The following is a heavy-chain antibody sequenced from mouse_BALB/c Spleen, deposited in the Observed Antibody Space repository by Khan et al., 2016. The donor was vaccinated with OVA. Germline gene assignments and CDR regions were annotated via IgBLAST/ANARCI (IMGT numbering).Heavy chain of an antibody. J-gene: IGHJ2*01. CDR1: GYSFTGYF. CDR2: INPHIGET. Sequence: VQLKQSGPELVKPGASVKISCKASGYSFTGYFMNWVMQSHGKSLEWIGRINPHIGETFYNQKFKGKATLTVDESSSTAHMELRSLASEDSAVYDCARIYGSAFDYWGQGTTLTVSS. V-gene: IGHV1-20*02. CDR3: ARIYGSAFDY. D-gene: IGHD1-1*01.